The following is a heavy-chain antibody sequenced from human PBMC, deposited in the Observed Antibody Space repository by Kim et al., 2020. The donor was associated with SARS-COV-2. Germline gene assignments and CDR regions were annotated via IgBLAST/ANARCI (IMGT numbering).Heavy chain of an antibody. J-gene: IGHJ5*02. CDR3: VGSRIDDPNNWFDP. D-gene: IGHD2-15*01. CDR1: GGSISSSNW. Sequence: SETLSLTCAVSGGSISSSNWWSWVRQPPGKGLEWIGEIYHSGSTNYNPSLKSRVTISVDKSKNQFSLKLSSVTAADTAVYYCVGSRIDDPNNWFDPWGQGTLVTVSS. CDR2: IYHSGST. V-gene: IGHV4-4*02.